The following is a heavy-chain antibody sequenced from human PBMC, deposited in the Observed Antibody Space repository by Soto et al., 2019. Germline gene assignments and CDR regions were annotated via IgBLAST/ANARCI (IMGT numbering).Heavy chain of an antibody. CDR1: GYTFTSYA. D-gene: IGHD3-22*01. CDR3: ARDPGYYDSSGYLAPFDY. V-gene: IGHV1-3*01. J-gene: IGHJ4*02. CDR2: INAGNGNT. Sequence: ASVKVSCKASGYTFTSYAMHWVRQAPGQRLGWMGWINAGNGNTKYSQKYQGRVTITRDTSASTAYMELSSLRSEDTAVYYFARDPGYYDSSGYLAPFDYWGQGTLVTVSS.